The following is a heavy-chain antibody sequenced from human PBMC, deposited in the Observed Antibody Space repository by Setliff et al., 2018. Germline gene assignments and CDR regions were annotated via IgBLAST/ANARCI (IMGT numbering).Heavy chain of an antibody. V-gene: IGHV4-34*01. D-gene: IGHD3-3*01. J-gene: IGHJ4*02. CDR1: GGSFSDYY. CDR2: INQSGNT. CDR3: RFWSSYYKNDY. Sequence: PSETLSLTCTVYGGSFSDYYWGWIRQSPGKRPEWIAEINQSGNTNHNPSLNSRVSVSVDTPTNQFSLKVFSVTAADTAVYYCRFWSSYYKNDYWAQGTLVTASS.